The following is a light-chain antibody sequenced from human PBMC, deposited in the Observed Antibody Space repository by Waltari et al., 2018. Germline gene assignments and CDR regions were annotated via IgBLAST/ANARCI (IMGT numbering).Light chain of an antibody. CDR1: LSVAGSY. CDR3: QQYGSSPYT. CDR2: CAS. V-gene: IGKV3-20*01. Sequence: IVLTQSPGTLSLSLGERATLSRRASLSVAGSYLAWYQQRPGQAPRLLISCASSRATGIPDRFSGSGSGTDFTLTITRLEPEDFAVYSCQQYGSSPYTFGQGTKLEI. J-gene: IGKJ2*01.